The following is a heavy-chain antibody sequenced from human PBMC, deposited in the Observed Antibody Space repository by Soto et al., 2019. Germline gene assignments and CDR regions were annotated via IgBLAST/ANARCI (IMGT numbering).Heavy chain of an antibody. CDR3: ARGVLDE. J-gene: IGHJ6*02. CDR1: VFTFSTYG. Sequence: QVQLVESGGGMVQPGRSLRLSCATSVFTFSTYGMHWVRQAPGKGLEWVARIWYDGGKTFYADSVKGRFTISRDKSQNTLYLQMNSLGAEDTAVYYCARGVLDEWGQGTTVTVSS. D-gene: IGHD3-10*01. CDR2: IWYDGGKT. V-gene: IGHV3-33*01.